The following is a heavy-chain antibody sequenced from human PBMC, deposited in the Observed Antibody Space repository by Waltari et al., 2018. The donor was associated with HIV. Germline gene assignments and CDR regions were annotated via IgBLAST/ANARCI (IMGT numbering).Heavy chain of an antibody. V-gene: IGHV3-74*01. CDR3: ARDPDYYYYGMDV. J-gene: IGHJ6*02. CDR1: GFTFSSYW. Sequence: EVQLVESGGGLVQPGGSLRLSCAASGFTFSSYWLHWVRQAPGKGLVWCSRINSDGSSTSYADSVKGRFTSSRDNAKNTLYLQMNSLRAEDTAVYYCARDPDYYYYGMDVWGQGTTVTVSS. CDR2: INSDGSST.